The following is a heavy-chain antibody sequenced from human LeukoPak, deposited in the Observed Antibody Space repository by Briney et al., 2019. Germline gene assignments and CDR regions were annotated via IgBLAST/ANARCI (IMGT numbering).Heavy chain of an antibody. CDR2: ISSSSSYI. J-gene: IGHJ4*02. CDR3: ARVALPYGGNTKPDFDY. V-gene: IGHV3-21*01. CDR1: GFTFSSYS. D-gene: IGHD4-23*01. Sequence: GGSLRLSRAASGFTFSSYSMNWVRQAPGKGLEWVSSISSSSSYIYYADSVKGRFTISRDNAKNSLYLQMNSLRAEDTAVYYCARVALPYGGNTKPDFDYWGQGTLVTVSS.